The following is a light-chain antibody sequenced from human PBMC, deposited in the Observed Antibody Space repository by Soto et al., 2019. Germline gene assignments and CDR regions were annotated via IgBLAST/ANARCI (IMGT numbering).Light chain of an antibody. J-gene: IGLJ2*01. CDR2: DVS. CDR3: SSYTSSSTV. V-gene: IGLV2-14*01. Sequence: QSALTQPASVSGSPGQSITISCTGTSSDVGGYNYVSWYQQHPGKAPKLMIYDVSNRPSGVSNRFSGSKSGNTASLTISGLQADVEADYYCSSYTSSSTVFGGGTKVTVL. CDR1: SSDVGGYNY.